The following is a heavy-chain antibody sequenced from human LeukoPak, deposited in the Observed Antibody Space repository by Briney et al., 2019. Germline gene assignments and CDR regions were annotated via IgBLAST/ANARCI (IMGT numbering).Heavy chain of an antibody. CDR1: GYTLTELS. D-gene: IGHD2-2*01. J-gene: IGHJ4*02. CDR2: FDPEDGET. CDR3: ATVLQGYQLLGDY. V-gene: IGHV1-24*01. Sequence: GASVKVSCKVSGYTLTELSMHWVRQAPGKGLEWMGGFDPEDGETIYAQKFQGRVTMTEDTSTDAAYMELSSLRSEDTAVYYCATVLQGYQLLGDYWGQGTLVTVSS.